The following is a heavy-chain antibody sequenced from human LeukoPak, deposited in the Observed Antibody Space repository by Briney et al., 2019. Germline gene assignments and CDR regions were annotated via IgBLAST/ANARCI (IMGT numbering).Heavy chain of an antibody. D-gene: IGHD3-10*01. CDR3: AGKPYGSGTYYDNWFDP. CDR2: ISNDGGNR. J-gene: IGHJ5*02. Sequence: GGSLRLSCAGSGFTLNTYGMHWVRQPPGKGLEWVAVISNDGGNRFYADSVKGRFTISRDNSENTVYLQMDSLRPEDTAVYYCAGKPYGSGTYYDNWFDPWGQGTLVTVSS. V-gene: IGHV3-30*03. CDR1: GFTLNTYG.